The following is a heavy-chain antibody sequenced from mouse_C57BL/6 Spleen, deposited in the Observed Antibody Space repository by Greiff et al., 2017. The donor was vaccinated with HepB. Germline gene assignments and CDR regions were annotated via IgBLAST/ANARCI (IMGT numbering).Heavy chain of an antibody. CDR2: IYPGSGNT. CDR3: ARDDGYIDY. V-gene: IGHV1-66*01. J-gene: IGHJ2*01. CDR1: GYSFTSYY. Sequence: QVQLKQSGPELVKPGASVKISCKASGYSFTSYYIHWVKQRPGQGLEWIGWIYPGSGNTKYNEKFKGKATLTADTSSSTAYMQLSSLTSEDSAVYYCARDDGYIDYWGQGTTLTVSS. D-gene: IGHD2-3*01.